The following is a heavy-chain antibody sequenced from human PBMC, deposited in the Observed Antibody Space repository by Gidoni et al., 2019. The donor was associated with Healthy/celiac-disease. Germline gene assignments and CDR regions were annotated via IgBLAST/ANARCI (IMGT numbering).Heavy chain of an antibody. CDR3: ARDRAYEAAFDI. D-gene: IGHD2-8*01. V-gene: IGHV3-21*01. CDR2: ISSSSSYI. CDR1: GFTFSSYS. J-gene: IGHJ3*02. Sequence: EVQLVESGGGLVKPGGSLRLSCASSGFTFSSYSMNWVRQAPGKGLEWVSSISSSSSYIYYADSVKGRFTISRDNAKNSLYLQMNSLRAEDTAVYYCARDRAYEAAFDIWGQGTMVTVSS.